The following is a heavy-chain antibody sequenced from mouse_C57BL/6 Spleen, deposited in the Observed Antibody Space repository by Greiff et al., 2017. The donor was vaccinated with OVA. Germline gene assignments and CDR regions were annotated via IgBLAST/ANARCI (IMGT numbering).Heavy chain of an antibody. V-gene: IGHV1-18*01. Sequence: EVQLQQSGPELVKPGASVKIPCKASGYTFTDYNMDWVKQSHGKSLEWIGDINPNNGGTNYNQKFKGKATLTVDKSSSTAYLERRSLTSEDTAVYYCAKEKDYGSSDVGWYFDVWGTGTTVTVSS. D-gene: IGHD1-1*01. CDR2: INPNNGGT. CDR3: AKEKDYGSSDVGWYFDV. J-gene: IGHJ1*03. CDR1: GYTFTDYN.